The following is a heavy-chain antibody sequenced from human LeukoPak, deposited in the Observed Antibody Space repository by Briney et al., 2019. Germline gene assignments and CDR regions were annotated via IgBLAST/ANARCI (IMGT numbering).Heavy chain of an antibody. J-gene: IGHJ4*02. V-gene: IGHV3-21*01. CDR3: ARAPRDDYSNYVLSYFDY. D-gene: IGHD4-11*01. Sequence: GGSLRLSCAASGFTFSSYSMNWVRQAPGKGLEWVSSISSSSSYIYYADSVKGRFTISRDNAKNSLYLQMNSLRAEDTAVYYCARAPRDDYSNYVLSYFDYWGQGTLVTVSS. CDR1: GFTFSSYS. CDR2: ISSSSSYI.